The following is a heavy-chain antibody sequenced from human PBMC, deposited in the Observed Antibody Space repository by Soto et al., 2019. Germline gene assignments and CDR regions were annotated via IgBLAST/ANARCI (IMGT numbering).Heavy chain of an antibody. CDR2: ISYSGTT. CDR1: GDSSSSNNNY. V-gene: IGHV4-30-4*01. Sequence: QVQLQESGPGLVKPSQTLSLTCTVSGDSSSSNNNYWSWIRQPPGEGLEWIGFISYSGTTSYSPSLTSRVAISLDTSKNQFALSLSSVTAADTAVYYCARGLGYSDGLEPWGQGTLVTVSS. CDR3: ARGLGYSDGLEP. D-gene: IGHD5-18*01. J-gene: IGHJ5*02.